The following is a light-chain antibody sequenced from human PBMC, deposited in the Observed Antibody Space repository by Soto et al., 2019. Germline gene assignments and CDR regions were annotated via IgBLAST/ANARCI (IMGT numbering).Light chain of an antibody. Sequence: QSVLTQPRSVSGSPGQSVAISCTGTSRDIEAYDYVSWYQQHPGKAPKLIISEVNMRPSGVSYRFSGSKSGNTASLTISGLQGEDEADYYCCSFAGSYYVFGTGTKLTVL. CDR3: CSFAGSYYV. V-gene: IGLV2-11*01. CDR1: SRDIEAYDY. CDR2: EVN. J-gene: IGLJ1*01.